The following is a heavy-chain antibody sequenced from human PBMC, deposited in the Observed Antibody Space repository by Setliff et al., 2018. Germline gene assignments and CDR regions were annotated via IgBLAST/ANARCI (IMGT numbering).Heavy chain of an antibody. CDR1: GGSISSGCYY. D-gene: IGHD1-26*01. J-gene: IGHJ4*02. CDR2: ISPSGST. Sequence: SETLSLTCTVSGGSISSGCYYWTWIRQPAGKALEWIGHISPSGSTTYNPSLKSRVTISPDTSKNHFSLKVNSVTAADTALYYCARSPSSGAYWNPRPFYSDYWGQGTLVTVSS. V-gene: IGHV4-61*09. CDR3: ARSPSSGAYWNPRPFYSDY.